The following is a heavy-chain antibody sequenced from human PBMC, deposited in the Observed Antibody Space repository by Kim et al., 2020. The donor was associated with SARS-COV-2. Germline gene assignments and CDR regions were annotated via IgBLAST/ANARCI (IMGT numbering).Heavy chain of an antibody. D-gene: IGHD3-10*01. CDR1: GFTLSSYW. Sequence: GGSLRLSCAASGFTLSSYWMHWVRQAPGKGLMWVSRISSDGRSIVYADSVKGRFTISRDSAKNTLYLQMNSLRAEDTAVYYCVRFASGYADYWGQGTLVTVSS. J-gene: IGHJ4*02. V-gene: IGHV3-74*01. CDR3: VRFASGYADY. CDR2: ISSDGRSI.